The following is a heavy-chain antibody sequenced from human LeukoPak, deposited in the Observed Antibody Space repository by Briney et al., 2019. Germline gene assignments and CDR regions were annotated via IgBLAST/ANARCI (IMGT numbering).Heavy chain of an antibody. Sequence: QPGGSLRLSCAASGFTFSSYSMNWVRQAPRKGLEWGSYISGSSSTIYYADSVKGRFTISRDNGKNTLYLQMNSLRAEDTAVYYCARGSTYYDSSGQVPFDYWGQGTLVTVSS. CDR3: ARGSTYYDSSGQVPFDY. CDR2: ISGSSSTI. V-gene: IGHV3-48*01. D-gene: IGHD3-22*01. J-gene: IGHJ4*02. CDR1: GFTFSSYS.